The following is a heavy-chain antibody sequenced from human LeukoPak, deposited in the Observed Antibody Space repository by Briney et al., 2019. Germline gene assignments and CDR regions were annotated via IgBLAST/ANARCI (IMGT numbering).Heavy chain of an antibody. CDR3: ARHVSDPNYYGSGSYYNFDY. V-gene: IGHV4-59*08. J-gene: IGHJ4*02. Sequence: PSETLSLTCTVSGGSIRSYFWSWIRQPPGKGLEWIGYAYYSGSTNYNPSLKSRVTISVDTSKKQFSLKLSSVTAADTAVYYCARHVSDPNYYGSGSYYNFDYWGQGTLVTVSS. D-gene: IGHD3-10*01. CDR1: GGSIRSYF. CDR2: AYYSGST.